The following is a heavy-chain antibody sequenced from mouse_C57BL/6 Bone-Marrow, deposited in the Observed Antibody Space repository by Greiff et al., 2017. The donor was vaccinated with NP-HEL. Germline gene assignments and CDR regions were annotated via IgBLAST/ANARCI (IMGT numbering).Heavy chain of an antibody. CDR2: INPNNGGT. CDR3: ARDDYRSTDWYFDV. D-gene: IGHD2-4*01. Sequence: EVQLQQSGPELVKPGASVKISCKASGYTFTDYYMNWVKQSHGKSLEWIGDINPNNGGTSYNQQFKGKATLTVDKSSSTAYMELRSLTAEDSAVYYCARDDYRSTDWYFDVWGTGTTVTVSS. V-gene: IGHV1-26*01. J-gene: IGHJ1*03. CDR1: GYTFTDYY.